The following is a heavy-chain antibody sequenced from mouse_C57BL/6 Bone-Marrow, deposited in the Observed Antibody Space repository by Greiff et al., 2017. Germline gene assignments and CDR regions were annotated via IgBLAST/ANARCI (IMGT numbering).Heavy chain of an antibody. V-gene: IGHV1-50*01. Sequence: QVQLQQPGAELVKPGASVKLSCKASGYTFTSYWMQWVKQRPGQGLEWIGEIDPSDSYTNYNQKFKGKATLTVDTSSSTAYIQLSSLTSEDTAVYYCARLPCYPFAYWGQGTLVTVSA. J-gene: IGHJ3*01. CDR1: GYTFTSYW. D-gene: IGHD1-1*01. CDR3: ARLPCYPFAY. CDR2: IDPSDSYT.